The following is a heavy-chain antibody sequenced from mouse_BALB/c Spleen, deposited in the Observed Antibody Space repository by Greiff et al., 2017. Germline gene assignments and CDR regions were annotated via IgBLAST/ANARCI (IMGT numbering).Heavy chain of an antibody. V-gene: IGHV1-80*01. CDR2: IYPGDGDT. D-gene: IGHD2-2*01. Sequence: VQGVESGAELVRPGSSVKISCKASGYAFSSYWMNWVKQRPGQGLEWIGQIYPGDGDTNYNGKFKGKATLTADKSSSTAYMQLSSLTSEDSAVYFCAIYYGYDVSAMDYWGQGTSVTVSS. CDR1: GYAFSSYW. J-gene: IGHJ4*01. CDR3: AIYYGYDVSAMDY.